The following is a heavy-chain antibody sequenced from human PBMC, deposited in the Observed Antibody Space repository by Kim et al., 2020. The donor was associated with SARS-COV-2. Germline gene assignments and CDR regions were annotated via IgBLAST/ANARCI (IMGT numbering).Heavy chain of an antibody. D-gene: IGHD3-3*01. V-gene: IGHV3-30*01. CDR3: ARDYSYLTIFGVVTPLDY. Sequence: KGRFTISRDNSKNTLYLQMNSLRAEDTAVYYCARDYSYLTIFGVVTPLDYWGQGTLVTVSS. J-gene: IGHJ4*02.